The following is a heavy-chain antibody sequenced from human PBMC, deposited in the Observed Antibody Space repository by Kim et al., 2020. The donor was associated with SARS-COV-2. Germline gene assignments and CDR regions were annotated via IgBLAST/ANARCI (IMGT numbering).Heavy chain of an antibody. V-gene: IGHV4-39*01. D-gene: IGHD2-2*01. CDR1: GGSISSSSYY. Sequence: SETLSLTCTVSGGSISSSSYYWGWIRQPPGKGLEWIGSIYYSGSTYYNPSLKSRVTISVDTSKNQFSLKLSSVTAADTAVYYCARHCCQLLPFDPWGQGTLVTVSS. J-gene: IGHJ5*02. CDR2: IYYSGST. CDR3: ARHCCQLLPFDP.